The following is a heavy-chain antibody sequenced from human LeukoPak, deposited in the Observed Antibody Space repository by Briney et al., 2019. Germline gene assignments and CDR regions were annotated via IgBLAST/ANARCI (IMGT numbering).Heavy chain of an antibody. CDR1: GGSISTTDRY. Sequence: SETLSLTCTVSGGSISTTDRYWGWVRQPPGKGREWIGEINHSGSPNYNPSLKSRVTISVDTSKNQLSLKLSSVRAADRPVYYCVRGNPNRYYDSSGQTARGYFDYWGQGTPCTVSS. CDR2: INHSGSP. J-gene: IGHJ4*02. V-gene: IGHV4-39*07. CDR3: VRGNPNRYYDSSGQTARGYFDY. D-gene: IGHD3-22*01.